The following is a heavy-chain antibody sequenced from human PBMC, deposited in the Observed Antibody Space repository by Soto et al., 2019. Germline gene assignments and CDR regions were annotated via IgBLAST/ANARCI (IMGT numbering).Heavy chain of an antibody. D-gene: IGHD4-4*01. CDR2: VNAYNGAT. J-gene: IGHJ4*02. Sequence: AAGKVASECCGCRFDAYYIQWLRQSAGQGLEWMGCVNAYNGATLFAQVFQGRVSMTRDTSITSAVMELSGLTSGDTAVYYCARSRSTVSRGSYFDVWGQGALVTVSS. CDR3: ARSRSTVSRGSYFDV. V-gene: IGHV1-2*02. CDR1: GCRFDAYY.